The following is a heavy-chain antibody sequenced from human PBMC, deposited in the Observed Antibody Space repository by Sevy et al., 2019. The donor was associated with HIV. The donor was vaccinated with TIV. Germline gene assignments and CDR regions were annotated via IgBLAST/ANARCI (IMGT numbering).Heavy chain of an antibody. CDR3: ARRGYYDSSGYYTYGMDV. D-gene: IGHD3-22*01. V-gene: IGHV5-51*01. CDR2: IYPDDSDT. CDR1: GYRFTSYW. J-gene: IGHJ6*02. Sequence: GESLKISCKGSGYRFTSYWIGWVRQMPGKGLEWMGIIYPDDSDTRYSPSFQGQVTISADKSITTAYLQWTSLKASDTAIYYCARRGYYDSSGYYTYGMDVWGRGTTVTVSS.